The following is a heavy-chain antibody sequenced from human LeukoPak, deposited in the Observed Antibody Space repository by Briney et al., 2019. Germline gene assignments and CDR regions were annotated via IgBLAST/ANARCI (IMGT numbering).Heavy chain of an antibody. J-gene: IGHJ6*02. Sequence: ASVKVSCKASGYTFTSYDINWVRQATGQGLEWMGWMNPSSGNTGYAQKFQGRVTMTRNTSISTAYMELSSLRSEDTAVYYCARGYSSGWYSGYYYYYGMDVWGQGTTVTVSS. CDR1: GYTFTSYD. V-gene: IGHV1-8*01. CDR2: MNPSSGNT. D-gene: IGHD6-19*01. CDR3: ARGYSSGWYSGYYYYYGMDV.